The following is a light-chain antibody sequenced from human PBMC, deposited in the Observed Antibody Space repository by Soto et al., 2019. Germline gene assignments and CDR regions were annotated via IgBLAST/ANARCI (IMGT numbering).Light chain of an antibody. V-gene: IGLV2-14*01. Sequence: QSALTQPASVSGSPGQSITISFTGTSSDVGCYNYVSWYQQHPGKAPKRMIYDVSNRPSGVSNRFSGSKSGNTASLTISGLQDEDEADYYCSSYTSSSTLVFGNGTKLTVL. J-gene: IGLJ1*01. CDR3: SSYTSSSTLV. CDR1: SSDVGCYNY. CDR2: DVS.